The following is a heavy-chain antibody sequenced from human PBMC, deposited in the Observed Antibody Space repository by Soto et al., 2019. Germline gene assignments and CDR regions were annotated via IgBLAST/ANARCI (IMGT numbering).Heavy chain of an antibody. Sequence: GVPLRLCYGASGVTFIPYSVNWVRQAPGKGLEWISYISSSGSTIYYADSVRGRFTISRDSAKNSLYLQMDGLRDEDTAVYYCARDRSTIFGVVTPIDYWGQGTLVTVSS. CDR1: GVTFIPYS. V-gene: IGHV3-48*02. J-gene: IGHJ4*02. CDR2: ISSSGSTI. D-gene: IGHD3-3*01. CDR3: ARDRSTIFGVVTPIDY.